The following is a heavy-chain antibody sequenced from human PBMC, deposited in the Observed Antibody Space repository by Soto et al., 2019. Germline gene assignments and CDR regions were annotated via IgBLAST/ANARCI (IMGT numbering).Heavy chain of an antibody. Sequence: QVLLVQSGAEVKPPGASLTVSCKASGYIFRNNYMHCVRQAPGQGLEWMGIINPRDGTTSYARELVGRVSQTRDMSTTTFYMDLSSLRSEDSAVYYCARGEYGPISPGSRLYYYYYMDVWGRGTKVTVSS. CDR3: ARGEYGPISPGSRLYYYYYMDV. D-gene: IGHD3-16*01. CDR2: INPRDGTT. J-gene: IGHJ6*03. V-gene: IGHV1-46*03. CDR1: GYIFRNNY.